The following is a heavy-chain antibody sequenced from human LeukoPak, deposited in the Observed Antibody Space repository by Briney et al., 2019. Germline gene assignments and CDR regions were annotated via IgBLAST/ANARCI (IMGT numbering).Heavy chain of an antibody. V-gene: IGHV3-48*03. CDR2: ISSSGSTI. D-gene: IGHD3-16*01. J-gene: IGHJ4*02. CDR3: ARDHNDYVWGSNPY. CDR1: RFTFSSYE. Sequence: GGSLRLSCAASRFTFSSYEMNWVRQAPGKGLEWVSYISSSGSTIYYADSVKGRFTISRDNAKNSLYLQMNSLRAEDTAVYYCARDHNDYVWGSNPYWGQGTLVTVSS.